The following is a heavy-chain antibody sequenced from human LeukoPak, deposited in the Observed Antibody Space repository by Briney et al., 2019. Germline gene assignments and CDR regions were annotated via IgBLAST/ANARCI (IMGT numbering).Heavy chain of an antibody. V-gene: IGHV4-30-2*01. D-gene: IGHD6-13*01. CDR2: IYHSGST. J-gene: IGHJ4*02. CDR3: ARSAAGDFDY. CDR1: GGSISSGGYY. Sequence: PSQTLSLTCTVSGGSISSGGYYWSWIRQPPGKGLEWIGYIYHSGSTYYNPSLKSRVTISVYRSKNQFSLKLSSVTAADTAVYYCARSAAGDFDYWGQGTLVTVSS.